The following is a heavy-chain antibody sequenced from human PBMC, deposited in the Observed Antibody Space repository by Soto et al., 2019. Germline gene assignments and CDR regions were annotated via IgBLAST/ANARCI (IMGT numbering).Heavy chain of an antibody. J-gene: IGHJ4*02. CDR3: ATNEGRDGYSFDY. Sequence: ASVKVSCKASGVTFSRQDMRWVRQAPGQGLEWMGGIIPIFGTPQYAEKFQDRVTVTADESTSTAYMELSSLTSEDTAVYYCATNEGRDGYSFDYWGQGXLVTVYS. CDR2: IIPIFGTP. D-gene: IGHD5-12*01. CDR1: GVTFSRQD. V-gene: IGHV1-69*13.